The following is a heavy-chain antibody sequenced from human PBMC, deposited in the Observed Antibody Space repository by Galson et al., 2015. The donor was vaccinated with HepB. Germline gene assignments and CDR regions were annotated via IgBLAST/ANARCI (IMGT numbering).Heavy chain of an antibody. CDR2: ISFDGSNK. CDR1: GFTFGSCA. CDR3: ARPGRFSYGADYMDV. V-gene: IGHV3-30-3*01. J-gene: IGHJ6*03. D-gene: IGHD4/OR15-4a*01. Sequence: SLRLSCAASGFTFGSCAMHWVRQAPGKGLEWVAIISFDGSNKYYADSVKGRFTISRDNSKNTLYLQMNSLRAEDTAVYYCARPGRFSYGADYMDVWGKGTTVTVSS.